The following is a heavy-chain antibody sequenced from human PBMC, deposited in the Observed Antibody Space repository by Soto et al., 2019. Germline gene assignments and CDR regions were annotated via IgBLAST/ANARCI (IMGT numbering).Heavy chain of an antibody. V-gene: IGHV4-34*01. CDR3: ALRVPTVTTGWFDP. D-gene: IGHD4-4*01. Sequence: PSETLSLTCAVYGGSFSGYYWSWIRQPPGKGLEWIGEINHSGSTNYNPSLKSRVTISVDTSKNQFSLKPSSVTAADTAVYYCALRVPTVTTGWFDPWGQGTLVTVSS. J-gene: IGHJ5*02. CDR2: INHSGST. CDR1: GGSFSGYY.